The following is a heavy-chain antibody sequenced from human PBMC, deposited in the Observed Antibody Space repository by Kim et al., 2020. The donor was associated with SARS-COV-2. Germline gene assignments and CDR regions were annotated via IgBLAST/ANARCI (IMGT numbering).Heavy chain of an antibody. Sequence: GGSLRLSCAASGFIVTNNYMSWVRQVPGKGLEWVSVIYSGGTIYYADSVKGRFTISRDNSKNTVYLQVNRLRAEDTAVYYCARVSGNYPAFDCWGQGTLVTVSS. J-gene: IGHJ4*02. CDR1: GFIVTNNY. CDR2: IYSGGTI. D-gene: IGHD1-26*01. V-gene: IGHV3-53*01. CDR3: ARVSGNYPAFDC.